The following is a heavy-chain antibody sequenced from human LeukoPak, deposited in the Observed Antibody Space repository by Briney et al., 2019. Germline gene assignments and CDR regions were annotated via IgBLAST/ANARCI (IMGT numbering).Heavy chain of an antibody. CDR2: INSDGSST. Sequence: GGSLRLSCAASGFTFSSYWMHWVRQAPGKGLVLVSRINSDGSSTSYADSVKGRFTISRDNAKNTLYLQMNSLRAEDTAVYYCARGSYCSSTSCCGTWFDPWGQGTLVTVSS. CDR1: GFTFSSYW. D-gene: IGHD2-2*01. V-gene: IGHV3-74*01. CDR3: ARGSYCSSTSCCGTWFDP. J-gene: IGHJ5*02.